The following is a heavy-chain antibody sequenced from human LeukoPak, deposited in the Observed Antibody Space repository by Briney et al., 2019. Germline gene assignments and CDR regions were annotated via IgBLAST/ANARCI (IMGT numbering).Heavy chain of an antibody. CDR1: GYSFTGNG. CDR3: ARDSRNLDYYDSSGYYQDAEYFQH. CDR2: ISAYNGNT. Sequence: ASVTVSCKASGYSFTGNGISWVRQAPGQGLEWMGWISAYNGNTNYAQKLQGRVTMTTDTSTSTAYMELRSLRSDDTAVYYCARDSRNLDYYDSSGYYQDAEYFQHWGQGTLVTVSS. J-gene: IGHJ1*01. V-gene: IGHV1-18*01. D-gene: IGHD3-22*01.